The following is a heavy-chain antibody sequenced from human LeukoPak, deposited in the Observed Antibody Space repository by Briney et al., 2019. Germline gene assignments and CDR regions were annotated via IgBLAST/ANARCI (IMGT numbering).Heavy chain of an antibody. Sequence: GGSLRLSCAASGFTFSSYAIHWVRQAPGKGLEWVAVISYDGSNKYYADSVKGRFTISRDNSKNTLCLQMNSLRAEDTAVYYCAREYSSGWYCIGYWGQGTLVTVSS. D-gene: IGHD6-19*01. V-gene: IGHV3-30-3*01. CDR1: GFTFSSYA. CDR2: ISYDGSNK. J-gene: IGHJ4*02. CDR3: AREYSSGWYCIGY.